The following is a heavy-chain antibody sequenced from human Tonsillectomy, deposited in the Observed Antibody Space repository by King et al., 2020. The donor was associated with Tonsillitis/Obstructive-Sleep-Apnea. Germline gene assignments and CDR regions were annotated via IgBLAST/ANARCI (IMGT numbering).Heavy chain of an antibody. CDR2: ITSSSSYI. CDR3: ARDRSNWNYDAFDI. D-gene: IGHD1-7*01. V-gene: IGHV3-21*01. CDR1: GFTFSSYS. J-gene: IGHJ3*02. Sequence: VQRGQSGGGLVKPGGSLRLSCAASGFTFSSYSMNCVRQAPGRGLEGGSAITSSSSYIYYADSLKGRFTITRDNAKNSLYLQINSLRAEDTAVYYCARDRSNWNYDAFDIWGQGTMVTVSS.